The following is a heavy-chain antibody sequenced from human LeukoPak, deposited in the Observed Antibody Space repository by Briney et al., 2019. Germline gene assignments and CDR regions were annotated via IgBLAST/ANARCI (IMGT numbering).Heavy chain of an antibody. Sequence: GGSLRLSCEASGFSFSAAWMTWVRQAPGKGLEWVAGIFGSGGSPHYTDSVKDRFTISRDNSKNTVYLQINSLRAEDTAVYYCGKTTAGYSSGQKPAWPVDYWGQGTLVTVSS. CDR3: GKTTAGYSSGQKPAWPVDY. J-gene: IGHJ4*02. V-gene: IGHV3-23*01. CDR1: GFSFSAAW. D-gene: IGHD5-18*01. CDR2: IFGSGGSP.